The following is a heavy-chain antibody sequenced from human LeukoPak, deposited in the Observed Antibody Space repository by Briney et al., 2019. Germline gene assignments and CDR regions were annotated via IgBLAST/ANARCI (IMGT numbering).Heavy chain of an antibody. V-gene: IGHV3-33*01. Sequence: GGSLRLSCAASGFTFSSYGMHWVRQASGKGLEWVAVIWYDGSNKYYADSVKGRFTISRDNSKNTLYLQMNSLRAEDTAVYYCARDAYCGGDCYSYYFDYWGQGTLVTVSS. CDR1: GFTFSSYG. CDR2: IWYDGSNK. CDR3: ARDAYCGGDCYSYYFDY. J-gene: IGHJ4*02. D-gene: IGHD2-21*02.